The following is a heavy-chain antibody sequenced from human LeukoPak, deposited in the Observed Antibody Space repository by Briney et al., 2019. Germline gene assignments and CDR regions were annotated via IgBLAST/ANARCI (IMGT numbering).Heavy chain of an antibody. CDR2: IYYSGST. Sequence: SETLSLTCTVSGGSISSYYWSWIRQPPGKGLEWIGYIYYSGSTNYNPSLKSRVAISVDTSKNQFSLKLSSVTAADTAVYYCARARSPQVVWFGESNNWFDPWGQGTLVTVSS. V-gene: IGHV4-59*01. CDR1: GGSISSYY. D-gene: IGHD3-10*01. CDR3: ARARSPQVVWFGESNNWFDP. J-gene: IGHJ5*02.